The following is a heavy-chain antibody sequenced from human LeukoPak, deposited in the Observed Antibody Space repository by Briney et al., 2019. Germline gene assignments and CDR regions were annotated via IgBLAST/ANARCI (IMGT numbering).Heavy chain of an antibody. Sequence: GGSLRLSCAASGFIVSSNYMSWVRQAPGKGLEWVSVIYNGGTAQYADSVKGRFTISRDDSRSTLYLQMNSLRAEDTAVYYCAKVWKYQLLSDAFDIWGQGTMVTVSS. V-gene: IGHV3-53*01. CDR3: AKVWKYQLLSDAFDI. J-gene: IGHJ3*02. CDR2: IYNGGTA. D-gene: IGHD2-2*01. CDR1: GFIVSSNY.